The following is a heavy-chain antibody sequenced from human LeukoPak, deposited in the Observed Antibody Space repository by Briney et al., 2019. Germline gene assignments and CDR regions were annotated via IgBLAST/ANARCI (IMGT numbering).Heavy chain of an antibody. CDR2: IYYSGST. CDR1: GGSISSGGYY. J-gene: IGHJ6*02. D-gene: IGHD2-2*01. Sequence: SETLSLTCTVSGGSISSGGYYWSWIRQHPGKGLEWIGYIYYSGSTYYNPSLKSRVTISVDTSKNQFSLKLSSVTAADTAVYYCARGTSWNYYGMDVWGQGTTVTVS. V-gene: IGHV4-31*03. CDR3: ARGTSWNYYGMDV.